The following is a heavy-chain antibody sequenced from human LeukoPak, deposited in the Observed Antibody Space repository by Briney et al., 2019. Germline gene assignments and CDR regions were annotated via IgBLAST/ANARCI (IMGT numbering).Heavy chain of an antibody. D-gene: IGHD2-15*01. Sequence: GGSLRLSCAASGFTFSHYWMSWVRQSPGERLEWVATIKNDGGDTLYADSVKGRLTSSRDDAKNSLYLQFHSLRLDDTAVYYCTRLGPGCSRDYWGQGTLVTVSA. CDR1: GFTFSHYW. CDR2: IKNDGGDT. J-gene: IGHJ4*02. CDR3: TRLGPGCSRDY. V-gene: IGHV3-7*02.